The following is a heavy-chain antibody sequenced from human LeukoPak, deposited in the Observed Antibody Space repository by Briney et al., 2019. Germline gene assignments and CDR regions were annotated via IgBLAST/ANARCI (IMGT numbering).Heavy chain of an antibody. J-gene: IGHJ6*02. CDR3: ARDGIVSGYFYYSMDV. D-gene: IGHD3-22*01. CDR1: GFTFSSYA. CDR2: ISGSGGST. V-gene: IGHV3-23*01. Sequence: GGSLRLSCAASGFTFSSYAMSWVRQAPGKGLEWVSAISGSGGSTYYADSVKGRFTISRDNSKNTLYLQMNSLRAEDTAVYYCARDGIVSGYFYYSMDVWGQGTTVTVSS.